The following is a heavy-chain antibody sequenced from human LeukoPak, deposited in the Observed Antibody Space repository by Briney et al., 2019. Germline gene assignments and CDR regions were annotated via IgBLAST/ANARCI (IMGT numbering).Heavy chain of an antibody. CDR3: ATSSSSWYFRFDP. CDR1: GDFVSSNSAA. Sequence: SQTLSLTCAISGDFVSSNSAAWNWIRRSPSRGLEWLGRIYYRSKWYNNYAVSVRSRISINPDTSKNQFSLQLNSVTPEDTAVCYCATSSSSWYFRFDPWGQGTLVTVSS. V-gene: IGHV6-1*01. D-gene: IGHD6-13*01. J-gene: IGHJ5*02. CDR2: IYYRSKWYN.